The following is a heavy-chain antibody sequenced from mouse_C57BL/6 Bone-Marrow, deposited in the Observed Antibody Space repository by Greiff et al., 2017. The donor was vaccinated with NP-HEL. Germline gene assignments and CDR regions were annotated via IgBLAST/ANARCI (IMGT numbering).Heavy chain of an antibody. J-gene: IGHJ3*01. Sequence: VQLQQSVAELVRPGASVKLSCTASGFNINNTYMHWVKQRPEQGLEWIGRIDPANGTNKYAPTFQGKATITADTSSNTAYLQLSGLTSEDTAIYYCASYGYDSLFEANWGQGTLVTVSA. D-gene: IGHD2-2*01. CDR1: GFNINNTY. V-gene: IGHV14-3*01. CDR3: ASYGYDSLFEAN. CDR2: IDPANGTN.